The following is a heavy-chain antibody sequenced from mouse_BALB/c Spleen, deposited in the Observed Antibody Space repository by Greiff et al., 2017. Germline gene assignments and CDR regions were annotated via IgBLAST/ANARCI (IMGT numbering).Heavy chain of an antibody. CDR3: AISSYYDGIDY. D-gene: IGHD1-1*01. Sequence: VQLQQSGAELVKPGASVKLSCTASGFNFKDTYMHWVKQRPEQGLEWIGRIDPANGNTKYDPKFQGKATITADTSSNTAYLQLSSLTSEDTAVYYCAISSYYDGIDYWGQGTTLTVSS. CDR2: IDPANGNT. V-gene: IGHV14-3*02. J-gene: IGHJ2*01. CDR1: GFNFKDTY.